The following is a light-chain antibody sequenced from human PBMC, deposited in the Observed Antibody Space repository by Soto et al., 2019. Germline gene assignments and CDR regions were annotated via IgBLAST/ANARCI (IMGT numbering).Light chain of an antibody. V-gene: IGKV3-20*01. CDR2: GAS. CDR3: QLYGSSRRYT. J-gene: IGKJ2*01. Sequence: DIVLTQSPGTLSLSPGERATLSCRASQSVSGTYLAWYQQKPGQAPRVLIYGASSRAAGIPDRVRGSGSGTDFALPISRPEPEDFAVYYCQLYGSSRRYTFGQGTKLEIK. CDR1: QSVSGTY.